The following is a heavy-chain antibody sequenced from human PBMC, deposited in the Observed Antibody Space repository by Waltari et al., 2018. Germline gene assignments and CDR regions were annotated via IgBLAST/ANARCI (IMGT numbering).Heavy chain of an antibody. V-gene: IGHV1-18*04. J-gene: IGHJ4*02. Sequence: VQFVQSENYVKKRGASVIVSCKPSSYTVKRNSRSWVRQAPGQGLEWMGVVSGYNGDTFYAQNFQDRLTMTTETLTTTTYMELRNLRSDDTAIYYCARVSTNNGPGDLDYWGQGTLVTVST. CDR1: SYTVKRNS. CDR3: ARVSTNNGPGDLDY. D-gene: IGHD2-8*01. CDR2: VSGYNGDT.